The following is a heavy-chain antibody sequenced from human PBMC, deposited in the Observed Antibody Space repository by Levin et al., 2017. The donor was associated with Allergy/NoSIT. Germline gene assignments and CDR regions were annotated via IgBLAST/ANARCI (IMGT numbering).Heavy chain of an antibody. Sequence: SETLSLTCTVSGGSISSSSYYWGWIRQPPGKGLEWIGSIYYSGSTYYNPSLKSRVTISVDTSKNQFSLKLSSVTAADTAVYYCARGEAGYLYNWFDPWGQGTLVTVSS. J-gene: IGHJ5*02. CDR1: GGSISSSSYY. CDR3: ARGEAGYLYNWFDP. D-gene: IGHD1-1*01. CDR2: IYYSGST. V-gene: IGHV4-39*07.